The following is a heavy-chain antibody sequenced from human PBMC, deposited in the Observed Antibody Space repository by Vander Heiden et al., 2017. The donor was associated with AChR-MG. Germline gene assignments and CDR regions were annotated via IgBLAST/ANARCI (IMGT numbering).Heavy chain of an antibody. J-gene: IGHJ4*02. Sequence: QVQLVESGGGVVQPGGSLRLSCAASGFTFSSYGMHWVRQAPGKGLEWVAFIRYDGSNKYYADSVKGRFTISRDKSKNTLYLQMNSLRAEDTAVYYCANSLDNYYDSNDYWGQGTLVTVSS. D-gene: IGHD3-22*01. CDR1: GFTFSSYG. CDR3: ANSLDNYYDSNDY. V-gene: IGHV3-30*02. CDR2: IRYDGSNK.